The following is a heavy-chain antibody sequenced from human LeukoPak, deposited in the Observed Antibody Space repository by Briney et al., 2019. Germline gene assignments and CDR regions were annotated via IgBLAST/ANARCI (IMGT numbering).Heavy chain of an antibody. J-gene: IGHJ4*02. CDR3: ARGYWNFDN. CDR2: ISSTSNYI. D-gene: IGHD1-1*01. CDR1: AFTFRTYS. Sequence: GGSLRLSCAASAFTFRTYSVNWVRQAPGKGLEWVSSISSTSNYIYYADSVKGRFTISRDNAKNSLYLQMNSLRVEDTAVYYCARGYWNFDNWGQGTLVSVSS. V-gene: IGHV3-21*01.